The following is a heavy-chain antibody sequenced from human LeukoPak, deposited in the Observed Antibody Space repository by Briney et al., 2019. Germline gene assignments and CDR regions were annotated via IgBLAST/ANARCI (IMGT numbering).Heavy chain of an antibody. V-gene: IGHV3-20*04. D-gene: IGHD3-22*01. J-gene: IGHJ4*02. CDR1: GFTFDDYG. CDR2: INWNGGST. Sequence: PGGSLRLSCAASGFTFDDYGMSWVRQAPGKGLEWVSGINWNGGSTGYADSVKGRFTISRDNAKNSLYLQMNSLRAEDTAVYYCARLRYDSSGRFFDNWGQGTLVTVSS. CDR3: ARLRYDSSGRFFDN.